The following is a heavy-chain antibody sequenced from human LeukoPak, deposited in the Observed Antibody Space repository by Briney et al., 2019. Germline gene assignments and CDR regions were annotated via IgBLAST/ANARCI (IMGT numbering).Heavy chain of an antibody. V-gene: IGHV1-69*01. CDR2: IIPIFGTA. D-gene: IGHD3-10*01. CDR1: GGTFSSYA. CDR3: ARRIGSGSYYNEDYFDY. Sequence: ASVTVSCKASGGTFSSYAISWVRQAPGQGLEWMGGIIPIFGTANYAQKLQGRVTITADESTSTAYMELSSLRSEDTAVYYCARRIGSGSYYNEDYFDYWGQGTLVTVSS. J-gene: IGHJ4*02.